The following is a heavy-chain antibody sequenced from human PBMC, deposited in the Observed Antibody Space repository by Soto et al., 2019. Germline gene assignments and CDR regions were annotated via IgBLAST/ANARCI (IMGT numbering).Heavy chain of an antibody. Sequence: VQLLESGGGLVQPGGSLRLSCAASGFTFSSYAMSWVRQAPGKGLEWVSAISGSGGSTYYPDSVKGRFTISRDNSKNTLYLQMNSLRAEDTAVYDCAKWLGQQLVADFDYWGQGTLVTVSS. CDR2: ISGSGGST. D-gene: IGHD6-13*01. CDR1: GFTFSSYA. CDR3: AKWLGQQLVADFDY. V-gene: IGHV3-23*01. J-gene: IGHJ4*02.